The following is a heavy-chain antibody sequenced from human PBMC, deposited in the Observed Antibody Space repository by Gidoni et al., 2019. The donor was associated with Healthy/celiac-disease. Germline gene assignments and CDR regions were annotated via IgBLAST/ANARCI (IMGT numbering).Heavy chain of an antibody. V-gene: IGHV6-1*01. D-gene: IGHD6-13*01. Sequence: QVQLQQSGPGPVKPSQTLSLTCAISGASVSSNSAAWHWNRQSLSRGLEWLGRTYYRSKWYNDYAVSVKSRITIDPDTSKNQFSLQLNSVTPEDTAVYYCARGFEVGKRQQLDSWGDYYYYYGMDVWGQGTTVTVSS. J-gene: IGHJ6*02. CDR3: ARGFEVGKRQQLDSWGDYYYYYGMDV. CDR1: GASVSSNSAA. CDR2: TYYRSKWYN.